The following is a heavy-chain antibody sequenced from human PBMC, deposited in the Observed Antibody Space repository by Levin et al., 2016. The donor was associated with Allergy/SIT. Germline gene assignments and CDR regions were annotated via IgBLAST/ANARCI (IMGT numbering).Heavy chain of an antibody. CDR2: ISGSGDST. CDR1: GFTFSSYA. CDR3: AKVFYDRSGRYFDY. V-gene: IGHV3-23*01. D-gene: IGHD3-22*01. Sequence: GESLKISCAASGFTFSSYAMSWVRQAPGKGLEWVSTISGSGDSTYYADSVKGRFTISRDNSKNTLYLQMNSLRAEDTALYYCAKVFYDRSGRYFDYWGQGTLVTVSS. J-gene: IGHJ4*02.